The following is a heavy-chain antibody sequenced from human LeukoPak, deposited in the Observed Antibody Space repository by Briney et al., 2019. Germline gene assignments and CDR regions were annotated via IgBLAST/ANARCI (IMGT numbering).Heavy chain of an antibody. CDR3: ARVRLADERAWAY. V-gene: IGHV1-2*02. D-gene: IGHD3-3*02. CDR1: GYTFSDFY. Sequence: ASVKVSCKASGYTFSDFYIHWVRQAPGQGLEYAGWITPKSGDTYSPQRFQGRVTMTRDASISTASMELSSLRSDDTAVYFCARVRLADERAWAYWGQGTLVTVSS. CDR2: ITPKSGDT. J-gene: IGHJ4*02.